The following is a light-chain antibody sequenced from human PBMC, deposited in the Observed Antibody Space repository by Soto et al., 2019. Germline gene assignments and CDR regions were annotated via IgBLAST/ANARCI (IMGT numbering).Light chain of an antibody. CDR2: DAS. CDR1: QSVSRF. V-gene: IGKV3-11*01. Sequence: EIVLTQSPATLSLSPGERATLSCRASQSVSRFLTWYQQKPGQAPRLLIYDASNRATGFPVRFSGSGSGTDFTLTISSLEPEDFAVYYCQQRSNWPWTFGQGTKVEIK. CDR3: QQRSNWPWT. J-gene: IGKJ1*01.